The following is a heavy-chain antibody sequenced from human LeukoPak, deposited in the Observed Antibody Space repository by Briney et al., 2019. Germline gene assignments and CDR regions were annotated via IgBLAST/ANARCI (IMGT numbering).Heavy chain of an antibody. V-gene: IGHV3-30*04. Sequence: PGGSLRLSCAASGFTFRGYAMHWVRQAPGKGLEWVAVISNDGSIKDYADSAKGRFTISRDNSKNTLYVQMNSLTAEDTAVYYCARGDFWSTRDPFDYWGQGTLVTVSS. CDR1: GFTFRGYA. CDR3: ARGDFWSTRDPFDY. D-gene: IGHD3-3*01. J-gene: IGHJ4*02. CDR2: ISNDGSIK.